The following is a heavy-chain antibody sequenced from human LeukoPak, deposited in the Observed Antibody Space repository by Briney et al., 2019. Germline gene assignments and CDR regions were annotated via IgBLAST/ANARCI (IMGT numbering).Heavy chain of an antibody. Sequence: PGGSLRLSCAASGFTFSSYAMSWIRQAPGKGLEWVSYISSSGSTIYYADSVKGRFTISRDNAKNSLYLQMNSLRAEDTAVYYCARDQYYDFWSGLRGIDYWGQGTLVTVSS. CDR3: ARDQYYDFWSGLRGIDY. CDR2: ISSSGSTI. D-gene: IGHD3-3*01. J-gene: IGHJ4*02. V-gene: IGHV3-11*01. CDR1: GFTFSSYA.